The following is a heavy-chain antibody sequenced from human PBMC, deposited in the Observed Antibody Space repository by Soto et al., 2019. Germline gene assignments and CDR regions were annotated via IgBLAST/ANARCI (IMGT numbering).Heavy chain of an antibody. V-gene: IGHV3-74*01. J-gene: IGHJ4*02. CDR2: LNIDGSTR. Sequence: EVQLVQSGGGLVQPGGSLRLSCSASGFTFSNYWMHWVRQGPGKGLVWVARLNIDGSTRNYADSVKGRFTISRDNAQNTLFLQMNSLSAEDTAVYYCARGGHYDGVSDHPVGFDYWGQGTQVTVSS. CDR3: ARGGHYDGVSDHPVGFDY. CDR1: GFTFSNYW. D-gene: IGHD3-16*01.